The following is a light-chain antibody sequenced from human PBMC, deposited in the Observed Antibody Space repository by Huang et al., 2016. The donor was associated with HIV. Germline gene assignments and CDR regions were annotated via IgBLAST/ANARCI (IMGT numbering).Light chain of an antibody. J-gene: IGKJ1*01. CDR3: LQYYSFPQT. CDR2: WAT. Sequence: IVMTQPPDSLAVSPGERATINCKSSQTFLYSLNKKNYLAWFQQKTGRPPKLLIYWATTRESGVPDRFSGSCSGTDFTLTINNLQAEDVAVYFCLQYYSFPQTFGHGTKVEIK. V-gene: IGKV4-1*01. CDR1: QTFLYSLNKKNY.